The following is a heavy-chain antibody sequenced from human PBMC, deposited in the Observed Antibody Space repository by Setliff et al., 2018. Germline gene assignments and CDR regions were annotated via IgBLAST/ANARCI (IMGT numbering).Heavy chain of an antibody. J-gene: IGHJ4*02. CDR2: ISHSGSP. V-gene: IGHV4-38-2*02. Sequence: SETLSLTCTVSGYSISSGHYWGWIRQPPGKGLEWIGSISHSGSPYYNPSLRSRVTISLDTSKNQFSPKLTSVTAADTAVYYCAGGRRYDYGWDFDYWGQGTLVTVSS. D-gene: IGHD4-17*01. CDR1: GYSISSGHY. CDR3: AGGRRYDYGWDFDY.